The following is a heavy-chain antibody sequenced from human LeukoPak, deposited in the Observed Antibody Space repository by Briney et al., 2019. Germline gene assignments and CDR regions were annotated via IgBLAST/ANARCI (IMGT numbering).Heavy chain of an antibody. J-gene: IGHJ4*02. D-gene: IGHD3-22*01. CDR3: AYGTDSSGYPLDY. Sequence: SETLSLTCTVSGGSISSGDYYWSWIRQPPGKGLEWIGYIYYSGSTYYNPSLKSRVTITVDTSKNQFSLKLSSVTAADTAVYYCAYGTDSSGYPLDYWGQGTLVTVSS. CDR1: GGSISSGDYY. V-gene: IGHV4-30-4*01. CDR2: IYYSGST.